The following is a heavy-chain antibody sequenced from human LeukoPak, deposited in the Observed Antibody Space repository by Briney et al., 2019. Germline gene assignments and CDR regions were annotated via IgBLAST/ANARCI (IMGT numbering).Heavy chain of an antibody. J-gene: IGHJ3*02. V-gene: IGHV4-59*01. CDR3: AREGECSGGSCYPNDAFDI. D-gene: IGHD2-15*01. CDR2: IYYNGST. Sequence: SETLSLTCTVSGGSISSYYWSWIRQPPGKGLEWIGYIYYNGSTNYNPSLKSRVTISVDTSKNQFSLKLSSVTAADTAVYYCAREGECSGGSCYPNDAFDIWGQGTMVTVSS. CDR1: GGSISSYY.